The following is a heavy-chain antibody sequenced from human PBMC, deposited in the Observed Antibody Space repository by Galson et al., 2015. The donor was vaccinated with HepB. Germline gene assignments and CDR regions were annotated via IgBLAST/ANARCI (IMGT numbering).Heavy chain of an antibody. V-gene: IGHV3-23*01. CDR3: AKDLHGTYYILDY. D-gene: IGHD1-26*01. CDR2: ISASGGST. Sequence: SLRLSCAASGFTFINYIMRWVRQAPGKGLEWVSTISASGGSTYYADSVKGRVTISRDNSRNTLFLQVSSLRADDTAVYYCAKDLHGTYYILDYWGQGTLVTVSS. CDR1: GFTFINYI. J-gene: IGHJ4*02.